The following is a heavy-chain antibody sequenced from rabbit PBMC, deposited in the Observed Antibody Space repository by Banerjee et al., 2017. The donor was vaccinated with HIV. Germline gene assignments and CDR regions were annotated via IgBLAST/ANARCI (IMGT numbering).Heavy chain of an antibody. V-gene: IGHV1S40*01. D-gene: IGHD7-1*01. CDR3: ASRFTGGGWKMDL. J-gene: IGHJ4*01. CDR2: IYAGSSGST. CDR1: GFIFSDNYA. Sequence: QSLEESGGDLVKPGASLTLTCTASGFIFSDNYAMCWVRQAPGKGLEWIACIYAGSSGSTYYASWAKGRFTISKTSSTTVTLQMTSLTAADTATYFCASRFTGGGWKMDLWGPGTLVTVS.